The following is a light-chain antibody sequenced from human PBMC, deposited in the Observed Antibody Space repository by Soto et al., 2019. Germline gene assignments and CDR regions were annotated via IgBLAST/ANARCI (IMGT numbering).Light chain of an antibody. CDR3: QQYGISPSYT. CDR2: GAS. Sequence: DIVLTQSPGALFLSPGEGATLSCRASQSLSSSYVAWYQQKLGQPPRLLIYGASNRATGIPDRFSGSWSGTEFTLTISRLEPEDFAVYYCQQYGISPSYTFAQGTKVDIK. V-gene: IGKV3-20*01. J-gene: IGKJ2*01. CDR1: QSLSSSY.